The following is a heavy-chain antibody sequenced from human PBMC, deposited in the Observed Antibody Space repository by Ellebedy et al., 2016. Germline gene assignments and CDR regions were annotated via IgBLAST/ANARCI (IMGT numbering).Heavy chain of an antibody. J-gene: IGHJ4*02. V-gene: IGHV4-34*01. D-gene: IGHD6-19*01. CDR1: GGSFSDFF. CDR3: ARGRVIAVTGIYPIFDY. CDR2: INHSGRT. Sequence: GSLRLSCAVSGGSFSDFFWSWIRQPPGKGLEWIGEINHSGRTNYIPSLKSRVSISLDPSKNHFSLKLSSVTAADTAVYFCARGRVIAVTGIYPIFDYWGQGALVTVSS.